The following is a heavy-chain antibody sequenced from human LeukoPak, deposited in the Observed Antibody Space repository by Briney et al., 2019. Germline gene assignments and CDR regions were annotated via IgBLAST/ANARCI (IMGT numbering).Heavy chain of an antibody. D-gene: IGHD6-13*01. Sequence: ASVKVSYKASGYTFTGYYMHWVRQAPGQGREGMGRINPNSGGTNYAQKFQGRVTMTRDTSISTAYMELSRLRSDDTAVYYCARVRWVAAAGRTPFDYWGQGTLVTVSS. CDR1: GYTFTGYY. CDR3: ARVRWVAAAGRTPFDY. J-gene: IGHJ4*02. V-gene: IGHV1-2*06. CDR2: INPNSGGT.